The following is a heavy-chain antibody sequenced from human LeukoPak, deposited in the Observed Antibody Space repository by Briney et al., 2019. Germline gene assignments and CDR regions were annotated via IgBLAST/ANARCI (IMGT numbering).Heavy chain of an antibody. V-gene: IGHV4-39*01. D-gene: IGHD3-22*01. Sequence: SEILSLTCTVSGGSISRSSYYWGWIRQPPGKGLEWTGGIYYSGITHYNPSLKSRVTISVDTSTNQFSLKLTSVTAADTAVYYCARQSYDSSGSPTFFDFWSQGTLVTVS. J-gene: IGHJ4*02. CDR1: GGSISRSSYY. CDR3: ARQSYDSSGSPTFFDF. CDR2: IYYSGIT.